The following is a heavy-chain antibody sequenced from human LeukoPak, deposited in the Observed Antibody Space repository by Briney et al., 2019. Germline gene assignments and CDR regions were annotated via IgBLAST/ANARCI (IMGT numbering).Heavy chain of an antibody. Sequence: SETPSLTCTVSGDSIRSYYWSWIRQPPGKGLEWIGNIHYSGSTKYSSSLKSRVTISVDTSNNQFSLRVTSLTAADTAVYYCARLGALHDAFDVWGQGTLVTVSS. CDR3: ARLGALHDAFDV. J-gene: IGHJ3*01. V-gene: IGHV4-59*12. CDR2: IHYSGST. CDR1: GDSIRSYY. D-gene: IGHD3-16*01.